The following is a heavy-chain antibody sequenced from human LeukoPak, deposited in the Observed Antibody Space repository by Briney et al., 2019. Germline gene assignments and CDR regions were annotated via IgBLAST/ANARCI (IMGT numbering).Heavy chain of an antibody. D-gene: IGHD6-19*01. V-gene: IGHV1-18*01. Sequence: GASVKVSCKASGFTFATHGISWMRQAPGQGLEWLGWIRGSSGKTDYAQKLQDRVAMTADTSTTTAYMELRSLRSDDTAVYYCARGRVKRVPFTAVPGLLDYWGQGSLVTVSS. CDR1: GFTFATHG. J-gene: IGHJ4*02. CDR3: ARGRVKRVPFTAVPGLLDY. CDR2: IRGSSGKT.